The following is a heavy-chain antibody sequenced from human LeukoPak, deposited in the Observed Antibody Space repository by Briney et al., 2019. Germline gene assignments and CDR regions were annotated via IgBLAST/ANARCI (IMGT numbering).Heavy chain of an antibody. CDR2: FSRSGPDT. Sequence: PGGSLRLSCAASGFTFGSSAMSWVRQAPGKGPEWVSTFSRSGPDTYYADSVKGRFTIFRDNSKNTLYLQMNSLRAEDTAVYHCAKGSLGSWYYFDYWGQGTLVTVSS. V-gene: IGHV3-23*01. J-gene: IGHJ4*02. CDR3: AKGSLGSWYYFDY. D-gene: IGHD6-13*01. CDR1: GFTFGSSA.